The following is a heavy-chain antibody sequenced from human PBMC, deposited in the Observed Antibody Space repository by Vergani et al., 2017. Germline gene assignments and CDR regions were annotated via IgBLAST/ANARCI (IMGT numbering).Heavy chain of an antibody. V-gene: IGHV4-31*03. J-gene: IGHJ4*02. Sequence: QVQLQESGPGLVKPSQTLSLTCTVSGGSISSGGYYWSWIRQPPGKGLEWIGEINHSGSINYNPSLKSRVTISVDTSKKQFSLKLSSVTAADTAVYYCARGVSAAAGTFDYWGQGTLVTVSA. CDR3: ARGVSAAAGTFDY. CDR1: GGSISSGGYY. CDR2: INHSGSI. D-gene: IGHD6-13*01.